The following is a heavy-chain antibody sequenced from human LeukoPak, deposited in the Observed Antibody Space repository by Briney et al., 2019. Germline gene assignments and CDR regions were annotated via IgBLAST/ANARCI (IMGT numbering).Heavy chain of an antibody. Sequence: GGSLRLSCAASGFTFSSYAMSWVRQAPGKGLEWVSAISTSGGSTYYADSVKGRFTISRDNSKNTLYLQVNSLRAEDTAVYHCARGKPSGYCSSTSCYRPYFDYWGQGTLVTVSS. CDR1: GFTFSSYA. D-gene: IGHD2-2*03. V-gene: IGHV3-23*01. CDR2: ISTSGGST. CDR3: ARGKPSGYCSSTSCYRPYFDY. J-gene: IGHJ4*02.